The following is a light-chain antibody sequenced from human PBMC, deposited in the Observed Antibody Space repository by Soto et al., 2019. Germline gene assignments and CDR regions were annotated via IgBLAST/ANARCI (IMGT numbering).Light chain of an antibody. CDR1: SSDVGGYNY. V-gene: IGLV2-14*01. CDR2: DVS. Sequence: QSVLTQPPSVSGSPGQSVTISCTGTSSDVGGYNYVAWYQQHPGKAPKVMIYDVSKRPSGVSNRFSGSKSGNTASLTISGLQAEDEADYYCSSYTSSSTLLYVFGTGTKVTVL. CDR3: SSYTSSSTLLYV. J-gene: IGLJ1*01.